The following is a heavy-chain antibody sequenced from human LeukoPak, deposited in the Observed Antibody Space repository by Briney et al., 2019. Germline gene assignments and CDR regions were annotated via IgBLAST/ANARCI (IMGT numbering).Heavy chain of an antibody. V-gene: IGHV4-34*01. CDR1: GGSFSAYY. D-gene: IGHD6-13*01. J-gene: IGHJ4*02. CDR3: ARYLRGSSSSCFDY. CDR2: INHSREN. Sequence: SETLSLTCAVYGGSFSAYYWGWIRQPPGKGLEWIGKINHSRENNYNPSLKSRVTISIDTSKNQFSLELSSVTAADTAVYYCARYLRGSSSSCFDYWGPGTLVTVSS.